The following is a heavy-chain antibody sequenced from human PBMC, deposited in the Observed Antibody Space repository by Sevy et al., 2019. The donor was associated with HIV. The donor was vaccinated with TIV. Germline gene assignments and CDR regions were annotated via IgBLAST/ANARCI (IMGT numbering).Heavy chain of an antibody. V-gene: IGHV3-30-3*01. J-gene: IGHJ5*02. D-gene: IGHD2-15*01. CDR3: VREGAPYRNIRYCSGNNCFYNWFDP. CDR1: GFTFNDYA. Sequence: GGSLRLSCAASGFTFNDYALHWVRQAPGKGLEWVAIISSDGDNTYYADTVKGRFTISRDNSKNTVYLQVNRLRAEDTAFYYCVREGAPYRNIRYCSGNNCFYNWFDPWGQGTLVTVSS. CDR2: ISSDGDNT.